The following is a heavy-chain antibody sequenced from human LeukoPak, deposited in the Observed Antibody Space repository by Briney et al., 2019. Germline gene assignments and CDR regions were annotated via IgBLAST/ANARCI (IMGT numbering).Heavy chain of an antibody. J-gene: IGHJ4*02. Sequence: GGSLRLSCAASGLTVTNNYLNWVRQPPGKGPEWISLIYSNGDTRYADSVKGRFTFSRDNSKNTLYLQMNSLRAEDTAVYYCTYGAYPLTYWGQGTLVSVSS. D-gene: IGHD4-17*01. CDR2: IYSNGDT. CDR3: TYGAYPLTY. CDR1: GLTVTNNY. V-gene: IGHV3-66*01.